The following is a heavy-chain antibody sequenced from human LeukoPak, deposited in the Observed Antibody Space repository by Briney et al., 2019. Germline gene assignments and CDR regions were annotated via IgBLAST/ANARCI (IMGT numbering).Heavy chain of an antibody. D-gene: IGHD2-15*01. CDR2: IKPDGSET. J-gene: IGHJ4*02. Sequence: GGSLRLSCAASGFMFSTYWMTWVRQAPGKGLGFVANIKPDGSETYYVDSVKGRFTISRDNTKNLVFLQMKSLRGEDAAVYHCGGFGYEAAIDLWGQGTLVTVSS. CDR1: GFMFSTYW. CDR3: GGFGYEAAIDL. V-gene: IGHV3-7*01.